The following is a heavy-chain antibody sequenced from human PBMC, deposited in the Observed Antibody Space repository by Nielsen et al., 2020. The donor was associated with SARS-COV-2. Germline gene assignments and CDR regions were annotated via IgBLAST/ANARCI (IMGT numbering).Heavy chain of an antibody. CDR1: GGSISSYY. CDR3: ARDGSYSFYYYYGMDV. J-gene: IGHJ6*02. V-gene: IGHV4-59*12. Sequence: SETLSLTCTVSGGSISSYYWSWIRQPPGKGLEWIGYIYYSGSTNYNPSLKSRVTISVDTSKKQFSLKLISVTAADTAVYYCARDGSYSFYYYYGMDVWGQGTTVTVSS. CDR2: IYYSGST. D-gene: IGHD2-21*01.